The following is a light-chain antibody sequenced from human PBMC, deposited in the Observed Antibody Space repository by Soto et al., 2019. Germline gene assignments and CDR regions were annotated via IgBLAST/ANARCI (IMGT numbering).Light chain of an antibody. CDR2: EVS. CDR1: STDVGGYNF. J-gene: IGLJ3*02. V-gene: IGLV2-8*01. CDR3: CSNAGSYTWV. Sequence: QSALTQPPSASGSAGQSVTISCTGTSTDVGGYNFVSWYQQHPGKAPKLMIYEVSKRPSGVPDRFSGSKSGNTASLTVSGLQAEDEADYYCCSNAGSYTWVFGGGTKVTVL.